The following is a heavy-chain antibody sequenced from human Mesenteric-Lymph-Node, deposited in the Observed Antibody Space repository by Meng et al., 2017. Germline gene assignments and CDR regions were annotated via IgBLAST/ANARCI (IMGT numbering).Heavy chain of an antibody. Sequence: SETLSLTCTVSGGSISSVGYYWSWIRQHPGKGLEWIGYIYYSGSNNYNPSLKSPVTISVDTSKNQFSLKLSSVTAADTAVYYCARGLWRDKYYFDYWGQGTRVTGFS. CDR3: ARGLWRDKYYFDY. J-gene: IGHJ4*01. CDR2: IYYSGSN. V-gene: IGHV4-31*01. D-gene: IGHD2-21*01. CDR1: GGSISSVGYY.